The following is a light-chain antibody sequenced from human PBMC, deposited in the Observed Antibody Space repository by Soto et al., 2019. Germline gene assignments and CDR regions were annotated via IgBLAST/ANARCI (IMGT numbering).Light chain of an antibody. J-gene: IGKJ1*01. Sequence: GLSLSPATLSLTERERATLSCRASQSVSSYLAWYQQKPGQAPRLLIYDTSNRATDIPPRFSGSGSGTDFTLTFSSLEPEDFAVYYCQQRRNWWTFGQGTKVDIK. CDR3: QQRRNWWT. CDR2: DTS. V-gene: IGKV3-11*01. CDR1: QSVSSY.